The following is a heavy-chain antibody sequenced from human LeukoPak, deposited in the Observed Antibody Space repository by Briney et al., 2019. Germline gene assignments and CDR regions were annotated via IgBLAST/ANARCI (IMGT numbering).Heavy chain of an antibody. D-gene: IGHD3-10*01. CDR2: ISGSGGST. V-gene: IGHV3-23*01. CDR3: ARLGRVRGVISWVYYYYGMDV. J-gene: IGHJ6*02. CDR1: GFTFSSYA. Sequence: PGGSLRLSCAASGFTFSSYAMSWVRQAPGKGLEWVSAISGSGGSTYYADSVKGRFTISRDNSKNTLYLQMNSLRAEDTAVYYCARLGRVRGVISWVYYYYGMDVWGQGTTVTVSS.